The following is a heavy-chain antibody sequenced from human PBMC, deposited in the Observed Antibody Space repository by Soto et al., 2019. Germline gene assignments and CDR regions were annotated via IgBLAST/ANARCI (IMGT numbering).Heavy chain of an antibody. CDR1: GFTFSSHA. J-gene: IGHJ4*02. Sequence: PGGSLRLSCAASGFTFSSHAMCWVRQAPWKGLDWVSAIGRSTYYADSVKGRFTISRDNSKNTLYLQMNSLRAEDTAVYYCVKIAEAVAGTVHGYWGQGTLVTVSS. CDR3: VKIAEAVAGTVHGY. V-gene: IGHV3-23*01. CDR2: IGRST. D-gene: IGHD6-19*01.